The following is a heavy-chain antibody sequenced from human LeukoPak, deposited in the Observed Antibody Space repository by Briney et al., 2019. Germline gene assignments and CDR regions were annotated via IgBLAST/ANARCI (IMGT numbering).Heavy chain of an antibody. CDR2: IYYSGST. CDR1: GGSISSSSYY. Sequence: PSETLSLICTVSGGSISSSSYYWVWIRQPPGKGLEWIGSIYYSGSTYYSPSLKSRVTISVDTSKNQFSLKLSSVSAADTAVYYCARGGRGSSTNCWFDYWGQGTLVTVSS. CDR3: ARGGRGSSTNCWFDY. V-gene: IGHV4-39*01. D-gene: IGHD2-2*01. J-gene: IGHJ4*02.